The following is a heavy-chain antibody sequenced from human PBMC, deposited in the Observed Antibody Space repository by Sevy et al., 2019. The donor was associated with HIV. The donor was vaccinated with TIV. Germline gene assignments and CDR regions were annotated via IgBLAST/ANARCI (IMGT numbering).Heavy chain of an antibody. Sequence: SETLSLTCAVSGGSTNSFFWSWIRQSPGKGLEWIGYVYDSGNSEYNPTLRSRVTISVDTSKKQFSLRLSSVTAADTAVYYCAGGGGIYYDSRGFHPQYYFDSWGQGTLVTVSS. CDR2: VYDSGNS. CDR3: AGGGGIYYDSRGFHPQYYFDS. V-gene: IGHV4-59*01. D-gene: IGHD3-22*01. CDR1: GGSTNSFF. J-gene: IGHJ4*02.